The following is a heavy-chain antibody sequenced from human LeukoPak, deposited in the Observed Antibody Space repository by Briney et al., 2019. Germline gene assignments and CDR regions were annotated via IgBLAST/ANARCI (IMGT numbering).Heavy chain of an antibody. J-gene: IGHJ6*03. CDR1: GGSISSYY. CDR2: IYTSGST. Sequence: SETLSLTCTVSGGSISSYYWSWIRQPAGKGLEWIGRIYTSGSTNYSPSLKSRVTMSVDTSKNQFSLKLSSVTAADTAVYYCARDIRPRPYYYYMDVWGKGTTVTVSS. CDR3: ARDIRPRPYYYYMDV. V-gene: IGHV4-4*07.